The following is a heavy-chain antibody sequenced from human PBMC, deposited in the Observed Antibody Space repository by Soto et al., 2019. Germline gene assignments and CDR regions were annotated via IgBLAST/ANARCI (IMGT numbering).Heavy chain of an antibody. CDR2: TRNKANSYTT. J-gene: IGHJ3*02. V-gene: IGHV3-72*01. D-gene: IGHD4-17*01. Sequence: EVQLVESGGGLVQPGGSLRLSCAASGFTFSDHYMDWVRQAPGKGLERVGRTRNKANSYTTEYAASVKGRFTISRDDSKNSLYLQMNSLKTEDTAVYYCARFTLDDYGDYTTDAFDIWGQGTMVTVSS. CDR1: GFTFSDHY. CDR3: ARFTLDDYGDYTTDAFDI.